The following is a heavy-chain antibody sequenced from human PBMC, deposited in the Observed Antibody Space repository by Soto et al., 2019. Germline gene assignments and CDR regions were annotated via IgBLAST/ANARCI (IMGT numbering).Heavy chain of an antibody. J-gene: IGHJ6*02. V-gene: IGHV3-21*01. D-gene: IGHD2-15*01. CDR2: ISSSGYI. CDR1: GFNFNSYT. CDR3: ARDCSGGSCYTGMDV. Sequence: GGSLRLSCAGSGFNFNSYTINWVRQAPEKRLEWLSSISSSGYIFSTDSVRGRFTISRDNAKNSVYLQINSLRAEDTAVYFCARDCSGGSCYTGMDVWGQGTTVIVSS.